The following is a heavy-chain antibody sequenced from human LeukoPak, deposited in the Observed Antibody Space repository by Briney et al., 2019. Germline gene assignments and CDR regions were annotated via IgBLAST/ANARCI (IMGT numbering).Heavy chain of an antibody. CDR1: GGSISSFS. V-gene: IGHV4-59*01. CDR3: VRDTTMASEMQY. D-gene: IGHD5-24*01. J-gene: IGHJ4*02. Sequence: SETLSLTCTVSGGSISSFSWSWIRQFPGKGLEWIGSIYSRSTNYNPSLKSRVAISVDTSKNQFSLRLDSVTTAGTAVYYFVRDTTMASEMQYWGQGTLVTVSS. CDR2: IYSRST.